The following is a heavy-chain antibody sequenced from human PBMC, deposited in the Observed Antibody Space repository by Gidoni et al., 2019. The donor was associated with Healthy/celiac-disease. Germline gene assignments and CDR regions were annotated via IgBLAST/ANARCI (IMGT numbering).Heavy chain of an antibody. CDR2: IWYDGINQ. D-gene: IGHD6-19*01. J-gene: IGHJ6*02. CDR1: GFTFSRYG. Sequence: QVQLVESGGGVVQPGRSLRLSCAAAGFTFSRYGMHWFRQAPGQGLEWVAVIWYDGINQYYADSVKGLFTISRDNSKNTLYLQMNILRAEDTAVYYCARGQQWLVRGIDYYYGMDVWGQGTTVTVSS. V-gene: IGHV3-33*01. CDR3: ARGQQWLVRGIDYYYGMDV.